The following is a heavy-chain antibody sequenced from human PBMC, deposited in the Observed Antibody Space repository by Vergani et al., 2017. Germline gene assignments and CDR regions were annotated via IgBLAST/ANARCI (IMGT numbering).Heavy chain of an antibody. V-gene: IGHV3-21*04. D-gene: IGHD6-13*01. CDR3: AKGTGYSSSWYYFDY. CDR2: ISSSSSYI. Sequence: EVQLVESGGGLVKPGGSLRLSCAASGFTFSSYSMNWVRQAPGKGLEWVSSISSSSSYIYYADSVKGRFTISRDNAKNSLYLQMNSLRAEDTAVYYCAKGTGYSSSWYYFDYWGQGTLVTVSS. J-gene: IGHJ4*02. CDR1: GFTFSSYS.